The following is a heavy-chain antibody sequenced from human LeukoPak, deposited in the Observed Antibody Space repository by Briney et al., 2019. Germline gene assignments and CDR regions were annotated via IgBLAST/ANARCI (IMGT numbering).Heavy chain of an antibody. J-gene: IGHJ6*03. Sequence: SETLSLTCTVSGGSMTSYYWSWIRQPAGKGLEWIGRIYTSGSTNYNPSLKSRVTMSVDTSKNQFSLKLSSVTAADTAVYYCARGGSYYYGSGSYYKDYYYYYYMDVWGKGTTVTVSS. CDR2: IYTSGST. CDR3: ARGGSYYYGSGSYYKDYYYYYYMDV. D-gene: IGHD3-10*01. V-gene: IGHV4-4*07. CDR1: GGSMTSYY.